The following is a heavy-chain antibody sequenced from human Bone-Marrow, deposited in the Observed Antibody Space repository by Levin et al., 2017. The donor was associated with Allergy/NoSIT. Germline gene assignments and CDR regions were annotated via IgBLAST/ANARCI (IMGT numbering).Heavy chain of an antibody. Sequence: GESLKISCAASGFTFSNYGMHWVRQAPGKGLEWVALIWYDGSNTYYVDSVQGRFTISRDNSKNTLFLQMNSLRADDTALYYCARGDGASNNWDEFMGYYYYGMDVWGQGTTVTVSS. V-gene: IGHV3-33*01. CDR1: GFTFSNYG. D-gene: IGHD1-1*01. CDR3: ARGDGASNNWDEFMGYYYYGMDV. J-gene: IGHJ6*02. CDR2: IWYDGSNT.